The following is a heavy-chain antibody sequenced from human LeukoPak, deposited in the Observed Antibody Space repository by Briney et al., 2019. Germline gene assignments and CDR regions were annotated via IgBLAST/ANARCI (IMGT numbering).Heavy chain of an antibody. Sequence: GGSLRLSCEASGFTFSSYWMSWVRQAPGKGLEWVANIKQDGSEKYYVDSVKGRFTISRDNAKNSLYLQMNSLRAEDTAVYYCARGFLYYYDSSGYDYWGQGTLVTVSS. J-gene: IGHJ4*02. CDR1: GFTFSSYW. V-gene: IGHV3-7*01. D-gene: IGHD3-22*01. CDR2: IKQDGSEK. CDR3: ARGFLYYYDSSGYDY.